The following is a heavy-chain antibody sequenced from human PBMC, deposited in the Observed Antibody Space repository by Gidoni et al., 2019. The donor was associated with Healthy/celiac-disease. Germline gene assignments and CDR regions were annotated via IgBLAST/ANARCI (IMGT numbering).Heavy chain of an antibody. D-gene: IGHD6-13*01. Sequence: EVQVVESGGGLVQPGGSLRLSCAASGFTFSSYWMSWVRQAPGKGLEWVANIKQDGSEKYYVDSVKGRFTISRDNAKNSLYLQMNSLRAEDTAVYYCASDSSSWYRDYWGQGTLVTVSS. CDR3: ASDSSSWYRDY. CDR1: GFTFSSYW. V-gene: IGHV3-7*01. J-gene: IGHJ4*02. CDR2: IKQDGSEK.